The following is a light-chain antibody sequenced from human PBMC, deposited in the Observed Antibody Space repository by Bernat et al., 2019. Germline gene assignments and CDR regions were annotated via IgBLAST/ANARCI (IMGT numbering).Light chain of an antibody. Sequence: AIRMTQSPSSFSASTGDRVTITCRASQGISSYLAWYQQKPGKSPKLLIYAASTLQSGVPSRFSGSGSGTDFILTISCLQSEDFATYYCQQYYSYPWSFGQETTVEI. V-gene: IGKV1-8*01. CDR1: QGISSY. CDR3: QQYYSYPWS. CDR2: AAS. J-gene: IGKJ1*01.